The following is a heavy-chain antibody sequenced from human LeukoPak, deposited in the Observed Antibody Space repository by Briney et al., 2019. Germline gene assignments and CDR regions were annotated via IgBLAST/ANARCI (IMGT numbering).Heavy chain of an antibody. CDR2: ISYDGSNK. CDR3: ARRFGLYDDAFDI. Sequence: GGSLRLSCAASGFNFRSNAMRWVRQAPGKGLEWVAVISYDGSNKFYADSVKGRFTISRDNSKNTLYLQMNSLRAEDTAVYYCARRFGLYDDAFDIWGQGTMVTVSS. CDR1: GFNFRSNA. V-gene: IGHV3-30*03. J-gene: IGHJ3*02. D-gene: IGHD3-10*01.